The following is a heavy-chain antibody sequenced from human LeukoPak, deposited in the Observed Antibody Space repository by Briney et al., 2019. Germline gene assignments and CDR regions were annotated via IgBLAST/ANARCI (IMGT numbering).Heavy chain of an antibody. V-gene: IGHV1-24*01. CDR3: AAGRPYSLLDY. CDR1: GSSLTELS. J-gene: IGHJ4*02. D-gene: IGHD5-18*01. CDR2: FDVIDAKT. Sequence: ASVKVSCTVSGSSLTELSLYWVRQASGKGLEWMGGFDVIDAKTFYAQKFQGRVTMTEDSSTDTAYMEPSSLRSDDTAFYYCAAGRPYSLLDYWGQGTLLTVSS.